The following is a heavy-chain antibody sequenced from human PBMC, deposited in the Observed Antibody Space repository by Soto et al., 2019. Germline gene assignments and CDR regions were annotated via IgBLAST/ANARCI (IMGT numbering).Heavy chain of an antibody. CDR2: INPSGGST. V-gene: IGHV1-46*01. CDR3: ARDSYSSSPLPHNWFDP. D-gene: IGHD6-13*01. CDR1: GYTFTSYY. Sequence: GASVKVYCKASGYTFTSYYMHWVRQAPGQGLEWMGIINPSGGSTSYAQKFQGRVTMTRDTSTSTVYMELSSLRSEDTAVYYCARDSYSSSPLPHNWFDPWGQGTLVTVSS. J-gene: IGHJ5*02.